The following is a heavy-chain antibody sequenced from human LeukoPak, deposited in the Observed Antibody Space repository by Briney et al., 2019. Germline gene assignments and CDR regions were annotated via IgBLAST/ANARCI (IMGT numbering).Heavy chain of an antibody. CDR2: ISSDRTTI. Sequence: GGSLRLSCAASGFTFSSYTMSWVRQAPGKWLEWVSSISSDRTTIFYADSVKGRFTISRDNAQNSLYLQMNSLRDEDTAVYYCTGQKGMDYWGQGTLVIVSS. CDR3: TGQKGMDY. V-gene: IGHV3-48*02. J-gene: IGHJ4*02. CDR1: GFTFSSYT.